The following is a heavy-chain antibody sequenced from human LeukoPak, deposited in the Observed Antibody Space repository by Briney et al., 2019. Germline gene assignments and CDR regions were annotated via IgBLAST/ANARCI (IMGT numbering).Heavy chain of an antibody. V-gene: IGHV3-7*01. Sequence: PGGSLRLSCAASGFTFSAYWMGWVRLTPGKGLEWVANIKRDGDEKYSVDSVKGRFTIFRDNAKNSLYLQMNSLKAEDTAVYYCARAMLYYYGSGSYYNYRPGFDYWGQGTLVTVSS. D-gene: IGHD3-10*01. CDR2: IKRDGDEK. J-gene: IGHJ4*02. CDR3: ARAMLYYYGSGSYYNYRPGFDY. CDR1: GFTFSAYW.